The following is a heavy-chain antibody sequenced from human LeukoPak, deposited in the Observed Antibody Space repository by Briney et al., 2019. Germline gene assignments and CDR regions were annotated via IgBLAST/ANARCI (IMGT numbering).Heavy chain of an antibody. D-gene: IGHD6-6*01. CDR1: GFTFSSYA. CDR2: ISGSGGST. V-gene: IGHV3-23*01. Sequence: QSGGSLRLSCAASGFTFSSYAMSWVRQAPGKGLEWVSAISGSGGSTYYADSVKGRFTISRDNSKNTLYLQMSSLRAEDTAVYYCAKRTIRGLVQWFDPWGQGTLVTVSS. CDR3: AKRTIRGLVQWFDP. J-gene: IGHJ5*02.